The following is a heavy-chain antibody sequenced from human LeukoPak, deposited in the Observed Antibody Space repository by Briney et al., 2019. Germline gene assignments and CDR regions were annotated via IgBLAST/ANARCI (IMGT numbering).Heavy chain of an antibody. D-gene: IGHD6-13*01. J-gene: IGHJ5*02. CDR2: ISAYNGNT. Sequence: ASVKVSCKASGYTFTSYGISWVRQAPGQGLEWMGWISAYNGNTNYAQKLQGRVTMTTDTSTSTAYMELRSLRSDDAAVYYCARGIAAAGTNWFDPWGQGTLVTVSS. CDR3: ARGIAAAGTNWFDP. V-gene: IGHV1-18*01. CDR1: GYTFTSYG.